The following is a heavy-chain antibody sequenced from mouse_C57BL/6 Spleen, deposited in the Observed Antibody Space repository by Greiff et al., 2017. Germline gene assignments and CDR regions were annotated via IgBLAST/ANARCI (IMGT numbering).Heavy chain of an antibody. V-gene: IGHV2-2*01. J-gene: IGHJ4*01. CDR1: GFSLTSYG. D-gene: IGHD1-1*01. CDR3: ARNYGSSFLMAMDY. CDR2: IWSGGST. Sequence: VQRVESGPGLVQPSQSLSITCTVSGFSLTSYGVHWVRQSPGKGLEWLGVIWSGGSTDYHAAFISSLSISKDNSKSQVFFKMNSLQPDDTAIYYCARNYGSSFLMAMDYWGQGTSVTVSS.